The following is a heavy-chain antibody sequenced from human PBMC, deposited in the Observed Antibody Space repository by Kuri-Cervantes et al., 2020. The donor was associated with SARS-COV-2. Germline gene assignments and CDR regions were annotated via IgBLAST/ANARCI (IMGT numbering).Heavy chain of an antibody. V-gene: IGHV4-59*01. J-gene: IGHJ4*02. CDR2: IYYSGGT. CDR3: ARVRAPRD. Sequence: SETLSLTCTVSGGSFSGYYWSWIRQPPGKGLEWIGYIYYSGGTNYNPSLKSRVTISVDTSKNQFSLKLSSVTAADTAVYYCARVRAPRDWGQGTLVAVSS. D-gene: IGHD5-24*01. CDR1: GGSFSGYY.